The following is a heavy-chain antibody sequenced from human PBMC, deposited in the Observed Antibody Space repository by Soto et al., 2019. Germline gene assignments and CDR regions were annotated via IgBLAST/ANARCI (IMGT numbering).Heavy chain of an antibody. V-gene: IGHV4-59*08. CDR3: ARHYDDRGEDAFDI. Sequence: SETLSLTCTVSGGSISSYYWSLIRQPPGKGLEWIGYIYYSGSTNYNPSLKSRVTISVDTSKNQFSLKLSSVTAADTAVYYCARHYDDRGEDAFDIWGQGTMVTVSS. CDR1: GGSISSYY. CDR2: IYYSGST. J-gene: IGHJ3*02. D-gene: IGHD3-16*01.